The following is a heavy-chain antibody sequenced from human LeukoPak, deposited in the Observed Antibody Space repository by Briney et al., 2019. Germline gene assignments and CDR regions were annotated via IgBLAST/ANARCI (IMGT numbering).Heavy chain of an antibody. V-gene: IGHV4-30-4*01. J-gene: IGHJ2*01. CDR1: GGSISSGDYY. CDR3: ASLGYCSSTSCYGGWYFDL. CDR2: IYYSGST. Sequence: SETLSLTCTVSGGSISSGDYYWSWMRQPPGKGLEWIGYIYYSGSTYYNPSLKSRVTISVDTSKNQFPLKLSSVTAADTAVYYCASLGYCSSTSCYGGWYFDLWGRGTLVTVSS. D-gene: IGHD2-2*01.